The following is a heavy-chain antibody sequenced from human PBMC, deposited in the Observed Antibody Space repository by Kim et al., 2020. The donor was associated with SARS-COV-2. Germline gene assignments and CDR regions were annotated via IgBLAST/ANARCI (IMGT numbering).Heavy chain of an antibody. J-gene: IGHJ4*02. V-gene: IGHV3-43D*03. CDR1: GFTFDDYA. Sequence: GGSLRLSCAASGFTFDDYAMHWVRQTPGKGLEWVSLISGDGGSSYYADSVKGRFTISRDNSKKSLYLQMNSLRAEDTALYYCAKGGDILTGYYSTAPLFDYWGQGTLVTVSS. CDR3: AKGGDILTGYYSTAPLFDY. D-gene: IGHD3-9*01. CDR2: ISGDGGSS.